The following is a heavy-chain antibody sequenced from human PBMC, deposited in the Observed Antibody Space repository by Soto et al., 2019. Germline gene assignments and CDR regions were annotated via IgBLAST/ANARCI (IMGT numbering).Heavy chain of an antibody. V-gene: IGHV4-59*12. CDR2: IYHSGSP. CDR3: ARGGTYYDFWSGYPPGGMEV. J-gene: IGHJ6*02. CDR1: GGSISSYY. D-gene: IGHD3-3*01. Sequence: PSETLSLTCTVSGGSISSYYWSWIRQPPGKGLEWIGYIYHSGSPSYSPSLKSRVTISEDRSKNQFSLKLTSVTAADTAVYYCARGGTYYDFWSGYPPGGMEVWGQGTTVTVSS.